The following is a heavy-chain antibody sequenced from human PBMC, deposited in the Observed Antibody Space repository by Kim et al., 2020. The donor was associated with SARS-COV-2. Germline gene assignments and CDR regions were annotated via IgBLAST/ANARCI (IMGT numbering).Heavy chain of an antibody. CDR2: INPIFGTA. J-gene: IGHJ6*03. D-gene: IGHD2-8*01. Sequence: SVKVSCKASGGTFSSYAIRWVRQAPGQGLEWMGGINPIFGTANYAQKFQGRVTITADASTSTAYMELSSLRSEDTAVYYCARAPARRMGPNPYYFHYYMDVWGKGTTVTVSS. V-gene: IGHV1-69*13. CDR3: ARAPARRMGPNPYYFHYYMDV. CDR1: GGTFSSYA.